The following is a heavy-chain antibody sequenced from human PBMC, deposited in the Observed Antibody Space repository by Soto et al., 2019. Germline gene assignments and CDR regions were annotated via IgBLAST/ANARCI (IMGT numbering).Heavy chain of an antibody. V-gene: IGHV4-31*03. D-gene: IGHD6-19*01. CDR3: ARLGPYNSGWYVDY. CDR2: IYYSGST. J-gene: IGHJ4*02. Sequence: QVQLQESGPGLVNPSRTLSLTGTVSGASISSGGYYWGWFRKHPGKGLEWFGYIYYSGSTYYNPSLKSRVTISVDTSKNQFSLKLSSVTAADTAVYYCARLGPYNSGWYVDYWGQGTLVTVSS. CDR1: GASISSGGYY.